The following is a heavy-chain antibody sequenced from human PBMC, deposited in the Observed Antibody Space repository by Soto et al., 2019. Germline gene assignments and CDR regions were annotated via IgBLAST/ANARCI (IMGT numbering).Heavy chain of an antibody. D-gene: IGHD6-13*01. J-gene: IGHJ4*02. CDR2: IIPIFGTA. CDR3: ARDHFIAAAGYFDY. CDR1: GGTFSSYA. V-gene: IGHV1-69*06. Sequence: SVKVSCKASGGTFSSYAISWVRQAPGQGLEWMGGIIPIFGTANYAQKVQGRVTITADKSTSTAYMELSSLRSEDTAVYYCARDHFIAAAGYFDYWGQGTLVTVSS.